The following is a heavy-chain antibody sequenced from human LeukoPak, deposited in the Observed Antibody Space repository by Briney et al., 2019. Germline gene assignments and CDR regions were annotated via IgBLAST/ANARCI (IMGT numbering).Heavy chain of an antibody. CDR2: ISWNSGSI. J-gene: IGHJ3*02. CDR3: AKGIRYYYDSSGDAFDI. Sequence: GRSLRLSCAASGFTFDDYARHWVRQAPGKGLEWVSGISWNSGSIGYADSVKGRFTISRDNAKNSLYLQMNSLRAEDMALYYCAKGIRYYYDSSGDAFDIWGQGTMVTVSS. D-gene: IGHD3-22*01. CDR1: GFTFDDYA. V-gene: IGHV3-9*03.